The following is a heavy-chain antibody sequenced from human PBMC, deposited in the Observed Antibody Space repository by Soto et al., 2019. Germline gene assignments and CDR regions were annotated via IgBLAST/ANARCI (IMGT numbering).Heavy chain of an antibody. V-gene: IGHV3-23*01. Sequence: GGSLRLSCAGSGFTFSRYAMSWVRQAPGKGLAWVSSISGNGVTTYHADSSKGRFTISRDNSKKTLYLQMNSLGAEDTAVYYCPRDRPSYCSTNCEYYAMDVWGQGTTVTVS. D-gene: IGHD2-2*01. CDR2: ISGNGVTT. J-gene: IGHJ6*02. CDR3: PRDRPSYCSTNCEYYAMDV. CDR1: GFTFSRYA.